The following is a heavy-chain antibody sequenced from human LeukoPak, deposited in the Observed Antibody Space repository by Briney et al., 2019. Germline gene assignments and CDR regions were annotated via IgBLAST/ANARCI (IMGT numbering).Heavy chain of an antibody. Sequence: GKSLTLSCVVSGFNFDNFAMHWVRQPLGKGLEWVAVISHDGRTKYYADSMKGRITISRDNSRNTLFLQMNNLRSEDTAVYFCARPSPPGDGYNPPDHWGQGTLVTVSS. D-gene: IGHD5-24*01. CDR3: ARPSPPGDGYNPPDH. J-gene: IGHJ4*02. V-gene: IGHV3-30*04. CDR2: ISHDGRTK. CDR1: GFNFDNFA.